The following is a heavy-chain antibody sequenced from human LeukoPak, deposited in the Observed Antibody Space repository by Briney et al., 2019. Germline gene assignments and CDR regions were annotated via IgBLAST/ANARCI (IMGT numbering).Heavy chain of an antibody. Sequence: PSETLSLTCTVSGGSLSSGSDYWSWIRQSAGKGLEWIGRMYTSGATNYNPSLKSRATMSVDTSKNQLSLRLSSVTAADRAVYYCAREGPAASTFFYYFMDVRGKGTTVTVSS. D-gene: IGHD2-2*01. J-gene: IGHJ6*03. CDR3: AREGPAASTFFYYFMDV. CDR2: MYTSGAT. CDR1: GGSLSSGSDY. V-gene: IGHV4-61*02.